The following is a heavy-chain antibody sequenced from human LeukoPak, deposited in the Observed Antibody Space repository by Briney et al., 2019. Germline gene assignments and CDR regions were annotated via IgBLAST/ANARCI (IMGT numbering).Heavy chain of an antibody. CDR3: ARDRVQHGHDWFDP. D-gene: IGHD6-13*01. CDR2: IYYSGST. Sequence: SETLSLTCTVSGGSISSGGYYWSWIRQHPGKGLEWIGYIYYSGSTYYNPSLKSRVTISVDTSKNQFSLKLSSVTAADTAVYYCARDRVQHGHDWFDPWGQGTLVTVSS. CDR1: GGSISSGGYY. V-gene: IGHV4-31*03. J-gene: IGHJ5*02.